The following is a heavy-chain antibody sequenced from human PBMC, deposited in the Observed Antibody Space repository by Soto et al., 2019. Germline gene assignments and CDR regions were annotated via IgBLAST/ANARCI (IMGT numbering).Heavy chain of an antibody. CDR2: IYYSGST. D-gene: IGHD2-15*01. V-gene: IGHV4-59*01. J-gene: IGHJ3*02. Sequence: SETLSLTCTVSGGSISSYYWSWIRQPPGKGLEWIGYIYYSGSTNYNPSLKSRVTISVDTSKNQFSLKLSSVTAADTAVYYCARRYGGSFNDAFDIWGQGTMVTASS. CDR3: ARRYGGSFNDAFDI. CDR1: GGSISSYY.